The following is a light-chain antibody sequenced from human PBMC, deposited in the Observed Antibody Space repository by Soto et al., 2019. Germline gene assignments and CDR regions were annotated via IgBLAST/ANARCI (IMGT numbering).Light chain of an antibody. CDR3: QQYGTSPLIT. CDR1: QSVISNY. CDR2: VAS. J-gene: IGKJ5*01. V-gene: IGKV3-20*01. Sequence: EIVLSQSPGTLSLSPGERATLSCRASQSVISNYLAWYQQKPGQAPRLLIYVASNRATGIPDRFSGRGSGTDFTLTISRLEPEDFAVYYCQQYGTSPLITFGQGTRLEIK.